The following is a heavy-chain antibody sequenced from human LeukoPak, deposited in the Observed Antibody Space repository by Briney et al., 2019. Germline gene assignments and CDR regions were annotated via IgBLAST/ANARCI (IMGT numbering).Heavy chain of an antibody. V-gene: IGHV3-30*02. CDR3: AKHDSSSDF. CDR1: GFIFSSYG. J-gene: IGHJ4*02. D-gene: IGHD3-22*01. CDR2: IRSDGNDK. Sequence: SGGSLRLSCAASGFIFSSYGMHWVRQPPGKGQEWVAFIRSDGNDKYYTASVKGRFTISRDNSKNTLYLQMNSLRPEDTAVYYCAKHDSSSDFWGQGTLITVSS.